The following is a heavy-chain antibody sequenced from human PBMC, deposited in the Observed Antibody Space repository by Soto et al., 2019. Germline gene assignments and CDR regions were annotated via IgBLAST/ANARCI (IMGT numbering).Heavy chain of an antibody. CDR2: TRNKANSYTT. CDR1: GFTFSDPY. D-gene: IGHD3-16*01. CDR3: ASIMTNSWYFDL. J-gene: IGHJ2*01. Sequence: EVQLVESGGGLVQPGGSLRLSCAASGFTFSDPYMDWVRQAPGKGLEWVGRTRNKANSYTTEYAASVKGRFTISRDDSRNSLYLQMNSLKTEDTAVYYCASIMTNSWYFDLWGRGTLVTVSS. V-gene: IGHV3-72*01.